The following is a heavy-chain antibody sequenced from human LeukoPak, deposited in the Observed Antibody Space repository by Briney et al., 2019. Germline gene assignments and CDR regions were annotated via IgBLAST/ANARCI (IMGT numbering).Heavy chain of an antibody. Sequence: SETLSLTCTVSGGSISSGSYYWSWIRQPAGKGLEWIGRIYTSGSTNYNPSLKSRVTISVDTSKNQFSLKLSSVTAADTAVYYCARHVGSGNYPGPPFDYWGQGTLVTVSS. CDR1: GGSISSGSYY. CDR2: IYTSGST. V-gene: IGHV4-61*02. CDR3: ARHVGSGNYPGPPFDY. D-gene: IGHD1-26*01. J-gene: IGHJ4*02.